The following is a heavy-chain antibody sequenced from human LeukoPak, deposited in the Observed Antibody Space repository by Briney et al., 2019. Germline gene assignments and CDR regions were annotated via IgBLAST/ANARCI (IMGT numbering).Heavy chain of an antibody. V-gene: IGHV3-23*01. CDR1: GFTFSSYA. CDR2: FSCSGGST. Sequence: GGSLRLSCAASGFTFSSYAMSWVPQAPGKGLGRVSAFSCSGGSTYYADSGKGRFTIHGYNSKKKLYLQTNSLRDEDTAVYYCVKDSVAVPAARGFGSRRVFDYWGQGTLVTVSS. CDR3: VKDSVAVPAARGFGSRRVFDY. D-gene: IGHD2-2*01. J-gene: IGHJ4*02.